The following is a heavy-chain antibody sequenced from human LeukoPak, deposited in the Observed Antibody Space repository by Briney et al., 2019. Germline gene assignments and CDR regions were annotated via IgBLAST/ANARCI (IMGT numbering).Heavy chain of an antibody. Sequence: GGSLRLSCAASGFSFNNYGMHWVRQAPGKGLEWVAVIWRDGSNKYYADFVKGRFTISRDDAKNSLYLQMNSLRVEDTAVYHCVRYFTAVAPTLRLDYWGQGTLVTVSS. J-gene: IGHJ4*02. CDR3: VRYFTAVAPTLRLDY. CDR1: GFSFNNYG. V-gene: IGHV3-33*01. CDR2: IWRDGSNK. D-gene: IGHD6-19*01.